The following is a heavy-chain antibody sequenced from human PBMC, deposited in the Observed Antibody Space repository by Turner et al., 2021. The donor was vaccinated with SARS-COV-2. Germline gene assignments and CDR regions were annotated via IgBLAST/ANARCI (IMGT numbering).Heavy chain of an antibody. J-gene: IGHJ4*02. V-gene: IGHV1-69*04. CDR3: ARINSGGFDY. D-gene: IGHD3-10*01. CDR1: GGTFSSYP. Sequence: QVQLVQSGAEVKKPGSSVKVSCKASGGTFSSYPISWVRQAPGQGLEWMGRIIPILGIANYAQKFQGRVTITADKSTSTTYMELSSLRSEDTAVYYCARINSGGFDYWGQGTLVTVSS. CDR2: IIPILGIA.